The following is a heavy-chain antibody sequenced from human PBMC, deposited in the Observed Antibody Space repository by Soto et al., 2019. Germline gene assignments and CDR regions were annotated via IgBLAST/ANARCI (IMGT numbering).Heavy chain of an antibody. J-gene: IGHJ6*02. V-gene: IGHV3-30-3*01. D-gene: IGHD1-26*01. CDR2: ISNDGSLK. CDR3: VREDVAGRTTPYYYRGLDV. Sequence: QEHLVESGGNVVQPGRSLRLSCAASGFTFRTSAMHWVRQAPGKGLEWVAFISNDGSLKYYAASVNGRFSISRNNSNHTLHLQMNSLRPEDTAVYSCVREDVAGRTTPYYYRGLDVWGRGTTVTVSS. CDR1: GFTFRTSA.